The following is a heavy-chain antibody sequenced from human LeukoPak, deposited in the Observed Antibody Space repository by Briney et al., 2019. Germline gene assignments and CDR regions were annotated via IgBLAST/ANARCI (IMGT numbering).Heavy chain of an antibody. V-gene: IGHV4-38-2*01. J-gene: IGHJ4*02. CDR3: ARQGIGGYYDFWSFDY. CDR2: IYLSGST. Sequence: SETLSLTCAVSGYSISSGYYWGWIRQPPGKGLEWIGSIYLSGSTYYNPSLKSRVTISVDTSKNQFSLKLSSVTAADTAVYYCARQGIGGYYDFWSFDYWGQGTLVTVSS. D-gene: IGHD3-3*01. CDR1: GYSISSGYY.